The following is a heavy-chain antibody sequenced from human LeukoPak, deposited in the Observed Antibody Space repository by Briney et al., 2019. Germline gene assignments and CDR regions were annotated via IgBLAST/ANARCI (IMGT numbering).Heavy chain of an antibody. CDR3: ARALVVPAALATLDY. CDR1: GGTFSSYA. Sequence: SVKVSCKASGGTFSSYAISWVRQAPGQGFEWMGRIIPIFGTANYAQKFQGRVTITTDESTSTAYMELSSLRSEDTAVYYCARALVVPAALATLDYWGQGTLVTVSS. D-gene: IGHD2-2*01. CDR2: IIPIFGTA. V-gene: IGHV1-69*05. J-gene: IGHJ4*02.